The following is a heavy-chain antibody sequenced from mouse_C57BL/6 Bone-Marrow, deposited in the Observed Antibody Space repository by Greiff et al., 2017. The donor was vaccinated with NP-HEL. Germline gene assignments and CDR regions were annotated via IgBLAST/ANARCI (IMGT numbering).Heavy chain of an antibody. CDR2: IWSGGST. V-gene: IGHV2-2*01. CDR3: DY. Sequence: VMLVESGPGLVQPSQSLSITCTVSGFSLTSYGVHWVRQSPGKGLEWLGVIWSGGSTDYNAAFISRLSISKDNSKSQVFFKMNSLQGGLRRGYAMDYWGQGTSVTVSS. CDR1: GFSLTSYG. J-gene: IGHJ4*01. D-gene: IGHD2-4*01.